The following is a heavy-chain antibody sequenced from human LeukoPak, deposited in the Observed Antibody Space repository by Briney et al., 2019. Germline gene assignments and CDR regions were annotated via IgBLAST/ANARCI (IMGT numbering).Heavy chain of an antibody. CDR3: AREYYDILTGWRGGDP. CDR1: GFTFSSYA. CDR2: ISGSGGST. V-gene: IGHV3-23*01. Sequence: GGSLRLSCAASGFTFSSYAMSWVRQAPGKGLEWVSAISGSGGSTYYADSVKGRFTISRDNSKNTLYLQMNSLRAEDTAVYYCAREYYDILTGWRGGDPWGQGTLVTVSS. D-gene: IGHD3-9*01. J-gene: IGHJ5*02.